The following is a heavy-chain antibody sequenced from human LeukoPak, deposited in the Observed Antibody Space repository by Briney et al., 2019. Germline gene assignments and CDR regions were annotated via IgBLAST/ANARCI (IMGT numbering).Heavy chain of an antibody. J-gene: IGHJ5*02. V-gene: IGHV4-61*02. Sequence: PSETLSLTCTVSGGSISSGSYYWSWIRQPAGKGLEWIGRIYTSGSTNYNPSLKSRVTISVDTSKNQFSLKLSSVTAADTAVYYCATRVTYYYDSSGGWFDPWGQGTLVTVSS. CDR2: IYTSGST. D-gene: IGHD3-22*01. CDR3: ATRVTYYYDSSGGWFDP. CDR1: GGSISSGSYY.